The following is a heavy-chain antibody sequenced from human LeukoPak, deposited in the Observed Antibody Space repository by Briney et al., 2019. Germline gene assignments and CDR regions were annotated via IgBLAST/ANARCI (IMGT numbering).Heavy chain of an antibody. CDR2: ISGSGGST. V-gene: IGHV3-23*01. CDR1: GFTFSRNV. D-gene: IGHD6-6*01. CDR3: AKERGYSTSPYFDY. Sequence: GGSLRLSCAASGFTFSRNVMSWVRQAPGKGLEWVSGISGSGGSTYYADSVKGRFTISRDNSKNTLYLQMNSLRAEDTALYYCAKERGYSTSPYFDYWGQGTLVTVSS. J-gene: IGHJ4*02.